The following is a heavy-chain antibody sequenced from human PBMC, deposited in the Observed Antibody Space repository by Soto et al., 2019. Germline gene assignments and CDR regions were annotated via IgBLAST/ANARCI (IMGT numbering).Heavy chain of an antibody. Sequence: WASVKVSCKASGYTFTSYYMHWVRQAPGQGLEWMGIINPSGGSTSYAQKFQGRVTMTRDTSTSTVYMELSSLRSEDTAVYYCARGETYYDFWSGYRRDYYYYYGMDVWGQGTTVTVSS. J-gene: IGHJ6*02. CDR3: ARGETYYDFWSGYRRDYYYYYGMDV. V-gene: IGHV1-46*01. D-gene: IGHD3-3*01. CDR1: GYTFTSYY. CDR2: INPSGGST.